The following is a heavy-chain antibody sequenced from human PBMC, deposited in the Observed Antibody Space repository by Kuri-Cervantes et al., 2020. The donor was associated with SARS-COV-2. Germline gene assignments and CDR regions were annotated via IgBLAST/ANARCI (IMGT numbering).Heavy chain of an antibody. J-gene: IGHJ6*02. V-gene: IGHV1-18*01. CDR1: GYSLTNYD. CDR2: IGTNNGNK. Sequence: ASVKVSCKASGYSLTNYDMIWVRQAPGQGLEWMGWIGTNNGNKVYAQKFQGRVTMTTDTSTNTAFMELTSLRSDDTAVYYCARKGVVVPTPVDYYYAMDVWGQGTTVTDSS. D-gene: IGHD2-2*01. CDR3: ARKGVVVPTPVDYYYAMDV.